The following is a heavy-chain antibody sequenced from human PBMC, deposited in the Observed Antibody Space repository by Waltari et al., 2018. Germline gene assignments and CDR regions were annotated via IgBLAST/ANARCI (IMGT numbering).Heavy chain of an antibody. Sequence: QVQLVASGGGVVQPGTSLRLPCPASGFPFRRYPMHWVRQAPGKGLEWVAVLWYDGSSQYYADSVKGRITISRDKSKDTLYLQMNSLRAEDTAVYYCARGDYDYSGYIDYWGQGTLVTVSS. V-gene: IGHV3-33*01. D-gene: IGHD3-22*01. CDR2: LWYDGSSQ. CDR3: ARGDYDYSGYIDY. CDR1: GFPFRRYP. J-gene: IGHJ4*02.